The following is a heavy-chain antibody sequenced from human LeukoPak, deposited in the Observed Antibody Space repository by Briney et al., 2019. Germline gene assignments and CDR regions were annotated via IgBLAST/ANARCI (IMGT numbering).Heavy chain of an antibody. D-gene: IGHD2-15*01. CDR2: IYYSGST. CDR3: ARLVVVVAPVDY. J-gene: IGHJ4*02. Sequence: SETLSLTCTVSGGSFRSSSYYWGWIRQTPGKGLEWIGCIYYSGSTYYNPSLKSRVTISVDTSKNQFSLKLSSVTAADTAVYYCARLVVVVAPVDYWGQGTLVTVSS. CDR1: GGSFRSSSYY. V-gene: IGHV4-39*01.